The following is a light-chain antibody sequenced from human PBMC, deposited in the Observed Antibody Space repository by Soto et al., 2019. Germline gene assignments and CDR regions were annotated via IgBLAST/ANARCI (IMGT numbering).Light chain of an antibody. V-gene: IGLV1-47*01. CDR3: AAWDDSLSGVV. Sequence: QSVLTQPPSASGTPGQRVTISCSGSTSNIGSYYVYWYQQLPGTAPKLLIYRNNQRPSGVPDRFSGSKSGTSASLAISGLRSEDEADCYCAAWDDSLSGVVFGGGTKVTVL. CDR1: TSNIGSYY. J-gene: IGLJ2*01. CDR2: RNN.